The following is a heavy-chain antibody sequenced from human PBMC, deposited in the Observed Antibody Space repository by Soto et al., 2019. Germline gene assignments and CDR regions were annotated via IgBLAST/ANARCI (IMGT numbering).Heavy chain of an antibody. CDR1: GFTFSSYA. J-gene: IGHJ6*02. V-gene: IGHV3-23*01. Sequence: PVGSLRLSCAASGFTFSSYAMSWVRQAPGKGLEWVSAISGSGGSTYYADSVKGRFTISRDNSKNTLYLQMNSLRAEDTAVYYCAKDWAEYYYDSYYYYGMDVWGQGTTVTVSS. CDR3: AKDWAEYYYDSYYYYGMDV. CDR2: ISGSGGST. D-gene: IGHD3-22*01.